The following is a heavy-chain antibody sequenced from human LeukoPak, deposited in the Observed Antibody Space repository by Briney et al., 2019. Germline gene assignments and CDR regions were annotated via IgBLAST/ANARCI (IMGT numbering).Heavy chain of an antibody. CDR3: AITTVAGNVGLFY. V-gene: IGHV3-23*01. J-gene: IGHJ4*02. Sequence: GGSLRFSCAASGFTFSSYAMSWVRQAPGKGLEWVSAISGSGGSTYYADSVKGRFTISRDNSKNTLYLQMNSLRAEDTAVYYCAITTVAGNVGLFYWGQGTLVTVSS. CDR1: GFTFSSYA. CDR2: ISGSGGST. D-gene: IGHD6-19*01.